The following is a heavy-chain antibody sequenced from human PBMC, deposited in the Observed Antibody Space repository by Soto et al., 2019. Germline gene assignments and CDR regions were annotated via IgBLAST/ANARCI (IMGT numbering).Heavy chain of an antibody. J-gene: IGHJ5*02. D-gene: IGHD3-3*01. CDR1: GGSISSGDYY. V-gene: IGHV4-30-4*01. CDR3: ARGVGGYDFWSGYSAGFDP. Sequence: SETLSLTCTGSGGSISSGDYYWSWIRQPPGKGLEWIGYIYYSGSTYYNPSLKSRVTISVDTSKNQFSLKLSSVTAADTAVYYCARGVGGYDFWSGYSAGFDPWGQGTLVTVSS. CDR2: IYYSGST.